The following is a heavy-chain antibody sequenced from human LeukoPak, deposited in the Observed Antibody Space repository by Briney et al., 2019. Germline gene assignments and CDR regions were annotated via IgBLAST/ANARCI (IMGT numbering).Heavy chain of an antibody. CDR2: IYPGDSDT. V-gene: IGHV5-51*01. CDR1: GYSFTSYW. D-gene: IGHD6-13*01. J-gene: IGHJ4*02. CDR3: ARLGAIAAAGANY. Sequence: GESLKISCQGSGYSFTSYWIGWVRPMPGKGLEWMGIIYPGDSDTRYSPSFQGQVTISADKSISTAYLQWSSLKASDTAMYYCARLGAIAAAGANYWGQGTLVTVSS.